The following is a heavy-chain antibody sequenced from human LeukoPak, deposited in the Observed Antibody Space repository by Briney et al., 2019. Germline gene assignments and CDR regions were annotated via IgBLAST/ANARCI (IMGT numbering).Heavy chain of an antibody. J-gene: IGHJ2*01. V-gene: IGHV4-39*07. D-gene: IGHD6-13*01. CDR1: GGSISSSSYY. Sequence: SETLSLTCTVSGGSISSSSYYWSWIRQPPGKGLEWIGEINHSGSTNYNPSLKSRVTISVDTSKNQFSLKLSSVTAADTAVYYCARWSWSQINSSSWYDWYFDLWGRGTLVTVSS. CDR2: INHSGST. CDR3: ARWSWSQINSSSWYDWYFDL.